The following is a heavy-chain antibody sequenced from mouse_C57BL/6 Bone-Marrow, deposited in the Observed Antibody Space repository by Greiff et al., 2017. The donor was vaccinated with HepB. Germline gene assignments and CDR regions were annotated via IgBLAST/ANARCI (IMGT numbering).Heavy chain of an antibody. J-gene: IGHJ3*01. CDR2: IDPENGDT. V-gene: IGHV14-4*01. CDR1: GFNIKDDY. Sequence: EVMLVESGAELVRPGASVKLSCTASGFNIKDDYMHWVKQRPEQGLEWIGWIDPENGDTEYASKFQGKATITADTSSNTAYLQLSSLTSEDTAVYYCTAQVLAYWGQGTLVTVSA. CDR3: TAQVLAY. D-gene: IGHD3-2*02.